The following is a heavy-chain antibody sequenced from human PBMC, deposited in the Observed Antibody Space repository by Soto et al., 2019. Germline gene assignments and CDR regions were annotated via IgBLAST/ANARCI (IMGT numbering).Heavy chain of an antibody. D-gene: IGHD6-13*01. CDR2: VYPGDSDT. Sequence: PGEALKISCKASGYSLSSYWIGWVRQTPGKVLEWMGIVYPGDSDTRYSPSFLGQVTLSVDNSIRTAYLQWSSLRASDTAMYYCTRRAGYIDYWGQGTLVSVSS. CDR1: GYSLSSYW. CDR3: TRRAGYIDY. J-gene: IGHJ4*02. V-gene: IGHV5-51*01.